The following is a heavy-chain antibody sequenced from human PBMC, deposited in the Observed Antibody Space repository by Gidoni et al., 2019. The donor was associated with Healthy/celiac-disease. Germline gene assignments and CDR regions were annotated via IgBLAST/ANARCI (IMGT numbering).Heavy chain of an antibody. CDR3: ARAEVGATTFDY. CDR2: INHSGST. Sequence: QVQLQQWGAGLLKPSETLSLTCAVYGGSFSGYYWSWIRQPPGKGLEWIGEINHSGSTNYNPSLKSRVTISVDTSKNQFSLKLSSVTAADTAVYYCARAEVGATTFDYWGQGTLVTVSS. J-gene: IGHJ4*02. V-gene: IGHV4-34*01. D-gene: IGHD1-26*01. CDR1: GGSFSGYY.